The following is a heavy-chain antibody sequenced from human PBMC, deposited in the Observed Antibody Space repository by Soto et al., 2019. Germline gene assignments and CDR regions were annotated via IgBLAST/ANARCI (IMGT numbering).Heavy chain of an antibody. V-gene: IGHV3-33*06. Sequence: QVQLVESGGGVVQPGSSLRLSCAASGFTFSTYGMHWVRQAPGKGLEWVAVTWHDESNKYYADSVKGRFTISRDNSKNTLDLQMNSLRAAATAVYYCAQDGPNGGKAFDFWGQGTLVTVSS. CDR3: AQDGPNGGKAFDF. D-gene: IGHD7-27*01. CDR2: TWHDESNK. J-gene: IGHJ4*02. CDR1: GFTFSTYG.